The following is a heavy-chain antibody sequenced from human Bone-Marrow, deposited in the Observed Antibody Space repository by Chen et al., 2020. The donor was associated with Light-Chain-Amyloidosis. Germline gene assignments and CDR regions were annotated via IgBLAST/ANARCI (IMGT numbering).Heavy chain of an antibody. Sequence: EVQLEQSGPEVKKPGESLKISCKGSGYTFPNYWIGWVRQMPGKGLEWMGVIYPDDSDARYSPSFEGQVTISADKSITTAYRQWGSLKASDTAMYYCARRRDGYNFDYWGQGTLVTVSS. D-gene: IGHD5-12*01. CDR1: GYTFPNYW. V-gene: IGHV5-51*01. CDR3: ARRRDGYNFDY. J-gene: IGHJ4*02. CDR2: IYPDDSDA.